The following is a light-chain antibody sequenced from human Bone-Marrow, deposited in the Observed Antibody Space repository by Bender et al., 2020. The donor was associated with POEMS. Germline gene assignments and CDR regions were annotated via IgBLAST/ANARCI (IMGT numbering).Light chain of an antibody. J-gene: IGLJ3*02. CDR2: DNS. V-gene: IGLV3-21*03. Sequence: YVLTQAPSESVSPGKTARISCGGENIASKGVHWCQQKPGQAPVWLLYDNSDRPSGIPDRFSGSRSGTSASLVITGLETDDEAYYYCQSFGHTPGGWVFGGGTYVTV. CDR3: QSFGHTPGGWV. CDR1: NIASKG.